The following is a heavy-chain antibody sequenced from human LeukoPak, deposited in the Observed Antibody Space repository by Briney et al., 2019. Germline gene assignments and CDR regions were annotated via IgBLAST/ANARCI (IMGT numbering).Heavy chain of an antibody. Sequence: SVKVSCKASGYTFTGYYMHWVRQAPGQGLEWMGGIIPIFGTANYAQKFQGRVTITADESTSTAYMELSSLRSEDTAVYYCAKLGCSGGSCYYYGMDVWGQGTTVTVSS. V-gene: IGHV1-69*13. CDR1: GYTFTGYY. CDR3: AKLGCSGGSCYYYGMDV. D-gene: IGHD2-15*01. J-gene: IGHJ6*02. CDR2: IIPIFGTA.